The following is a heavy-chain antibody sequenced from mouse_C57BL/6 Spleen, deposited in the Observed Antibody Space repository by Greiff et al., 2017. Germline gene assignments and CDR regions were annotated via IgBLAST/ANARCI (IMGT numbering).Heavy chain of an antibody. V-gene: IGHV1-26*01. Sequence: VQLQQSGPELVKPGASVKISCKASGYTFTDYYMNWVKQSHGKSLEWIGDINPNNGGTSYNQKFKGKATLTVDKSSSTAYMELRSLTSEDSAVYYCARPLHYAMDYWGQGTSVTVSS. CDR2: INPNNGGT. J-gene: IGHJ4*01. CDR1: GYTFTDYY. CDR3: ARPLHYAMDY.